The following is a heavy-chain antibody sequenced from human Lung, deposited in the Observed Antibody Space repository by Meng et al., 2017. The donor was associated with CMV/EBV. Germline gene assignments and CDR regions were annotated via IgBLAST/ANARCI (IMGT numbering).Heavy chain of an antibody. D-gene: IGHD6-13*01. CDR3: TRGSASWSEYNWFDP. Sequence: GGSXRLXCATSGFTFSSYEMNWVRQAPGKGLEWISYINSGGTSRYYADSVKGRFSISIDNAKNSLYLQMNSLRVEDTALYYCTRGSASWSEYNWFDPWGQGXLVTVSS. CDR2: INSGGTSR. J-gene: IGHJ5*02. CDR1: GFTFSSYE. V-gene: IGHV3-48*03.